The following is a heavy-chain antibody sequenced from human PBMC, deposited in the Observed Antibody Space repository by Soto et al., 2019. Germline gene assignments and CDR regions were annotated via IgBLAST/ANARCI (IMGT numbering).Heavy chain of an antibody. CDR1: GFTFSSYS. V-gene: IGHV3-21*01. D-gene: IGHD3-10*01. Sequence: GGSLRLSCAASGFTFSSYSMNWVRQAPGKGLEWVSSISSSSSYIYYADSVKGRFTISRDNAKNSLYLQMNSLRAEDTAVYYCARLCWNITMVRGVIISVDYWGQGTLVTVSS. CDR2: ISSSSSYI. J-gene: IGHJ4*02. CDR3: ARLCWNITMVRGVIISVDY.